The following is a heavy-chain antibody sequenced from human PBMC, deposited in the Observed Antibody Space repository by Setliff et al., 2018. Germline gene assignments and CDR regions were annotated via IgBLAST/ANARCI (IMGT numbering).Heavy chain of an antibody. V-gene: IGHV1-46*01. D-gene: IGHD3-22*01. CDR1: GYTFTSHY. Sequence: VASVKVSCKASGYTFTSHYMHWVRQAPGLGLEWMGTINPSSGSTSYAQKFQGRVTMTRDTSTSTVYMDMSSLRSEDTAVYYCARDVFPYHYEGAFDIWGQGTMVTVSS. CDR2: INPSSGST. CDR3: ARDVFPYHYEGAFDI. J-gene: IGHJ3*02.